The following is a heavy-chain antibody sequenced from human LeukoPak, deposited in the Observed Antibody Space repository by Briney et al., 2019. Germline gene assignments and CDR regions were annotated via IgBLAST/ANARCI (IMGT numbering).Heavy chain of an antibody. CDR1: GGSFTDYY. V-gene: IGHV4-34*01. CDR3: ARRKGYVGWFDP. CDR2: INHSGST. D-gene: IGHD1-1*01. J-gene: IGHJ5*02. Sequence: SETLSLTCAVYGGSFTDYYWSWIRQPPGKGLEWIGEINHSGSTNYSPSLKSRVTISADTSKNQFSLKLTSVTAADTAVYYCARRKGYVGWFDPWGQGTLVTVSS.